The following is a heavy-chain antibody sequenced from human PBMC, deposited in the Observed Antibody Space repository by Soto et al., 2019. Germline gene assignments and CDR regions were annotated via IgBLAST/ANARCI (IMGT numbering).Heavy chain of an antibody. CDR2: VSYTGST. Sequence: SETLSLTCGFYGGSFSGYYWNWIRQPPGKGLEWLGEVSYTGSTNYNPSLKGRVTISVDTSKNQFSLKVSSVTAADAAVYYCARGTSWQLPFDYWGQGTLVTVSS. V-gene: IGHV4-34*01. CDR3: ARGTSWQLPFDY. D-gene: IGHD6-13*01. CDR1: GGSFSGYY. J-gene: IGHJ4*02.